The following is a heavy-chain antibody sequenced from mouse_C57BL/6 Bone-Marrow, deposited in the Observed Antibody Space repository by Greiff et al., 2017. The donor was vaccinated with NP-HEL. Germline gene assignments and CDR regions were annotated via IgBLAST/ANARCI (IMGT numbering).Heavy chain of an antibody. CDR1: GFSLTSYG. CDR3: ARKGLTGEFAY. J-gene: IGHJ3*01. Sequence: QVQLQQSGPGLVQPSQSLSITCTVSGFSLTSYGVHWVRQSPGKGLEWLGVIWSGGSTDYNAAFISRLSISKDNSKSKVFFKMNSLQADDTAIYYCARKGLTGEFAYWGQGTLVTVSA. CDR2: IWSGGST. D-gene: IGHD4-1*01. V-gene: IGHV2-2*01.